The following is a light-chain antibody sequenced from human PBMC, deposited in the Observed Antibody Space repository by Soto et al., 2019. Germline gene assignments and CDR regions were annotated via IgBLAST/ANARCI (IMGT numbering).Light chain of an antibody. V-gene: IGLV1-40*01. Sequence: QSVLTQPPSVSGAPGQRVTISCTGASANIGAGYDEHWYQQLPGTAPKLLIYGNSNRPSGVPDRFSGSRSGTSASLAITGLQAEDEADYYCQSYDSSLIAYVFGTGTKVTVL. CDR1: SANIGAGYD. J-gene: IGLJ1*01. CDR2: GNS. CDR3: QSYDSSLIAYV.